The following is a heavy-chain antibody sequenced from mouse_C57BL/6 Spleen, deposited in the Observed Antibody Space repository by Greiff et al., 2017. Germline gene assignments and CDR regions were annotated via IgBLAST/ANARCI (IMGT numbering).Heavy chain of an antibody. Sequence: QVQLQQSGAELVKPGASVKISCKASGYAFSSYWMNWVKQRPGKGLEWIGQIYPGDGDTNYNGKFKGKATLTADKSSSTAYMQRSSLTSEDSAVYFCARGDTTVVAPYYFDYWGQGTTLTVSS. D-gene: IGHD1-1*01. V-gene: IGHV1-80*01. CDR1: GYAFSSYW. CDR2: IYPGDGDT. J-gene: IGHJ2*01. CDR3: ARGDTTVVAPYYFDY.